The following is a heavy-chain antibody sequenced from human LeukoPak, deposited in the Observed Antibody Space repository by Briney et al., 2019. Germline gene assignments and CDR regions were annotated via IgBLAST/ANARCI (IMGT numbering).Heavy chain of an antibody. D-gene: IGHD2-2*01. Sequence: AATLRLSCEASGVTFSGYEMSWVRQPPGKGLDWVAYINSGGSTISHADAVKGRITISRDTAKNSLYLQMKSLRAEDTAVYYWARGGYCSSTSCPQPAVDIWGEWTMVTVSS. J-gene: IGHJ3*02. CDR3: ARGGYCSSTSCPQPAVDI. V-gene: IGHV3-48*03. CDR1: GVTFSGYE. CDR2: INSGGSTI.